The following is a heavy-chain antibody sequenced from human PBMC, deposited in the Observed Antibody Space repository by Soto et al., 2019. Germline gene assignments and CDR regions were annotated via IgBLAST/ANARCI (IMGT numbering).Heavy chain of an antibody. D-gene: IGHD1-26*01. J-gene: IGHJ4*02. CDR3: ARSGGSYYGRDYFDY. V-gene: IGHV3-21*01. Sequence: AWSIRLSCAASGLTFNSYSMNWVRKEPGKGLEWVSSISSSSSYIYYADSVKGRFTISRDNAKNSLYLQMNSLRAEDTAVYYCARSGGSYYGRDYFDYWGQGTLVSVSA. CDR1: GLTFNSYS. CDR2: ISSSSSYI.